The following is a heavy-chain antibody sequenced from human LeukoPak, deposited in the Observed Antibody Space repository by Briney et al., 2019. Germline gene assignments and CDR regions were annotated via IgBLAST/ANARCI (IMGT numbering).Heavy chain of an antibody. V-gene: IGHV3-21*01. CDR2: ITTGSTNT. CDR1: GFPFSSYN. Sequence: GGSLRLSCAASGFPFSSYNMNWVRQAPGKGLEWGPTITTGSTNTYYADSVKGRFTISRDDAKTSLFLQMNVLRAGDMAEYYCTRDPPGTPIDYWGQGTLVTVSS. J-gene: IGHJ4*02. CDR3: TRDPPGTPIDY.